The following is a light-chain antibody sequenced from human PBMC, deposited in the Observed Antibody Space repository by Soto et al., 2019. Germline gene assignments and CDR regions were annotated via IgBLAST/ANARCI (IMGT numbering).Light chain of an antibody. CDR2: DAS. V-gene: IGKV1-5*01. Sequence: DIQMTQSPSTLSASVGDTVTVTCRASQSVSGWLAWYQQKPGEAPKIXIYDASALPRGVQARFSGGGAGTEFTLTISSLQPEDFATYYCQQTSAFTRTFGQGTKVDIK. J-gene: IGKJ1*01. CDR3: QQTSAFTRT. CDR1: QSVSGW.